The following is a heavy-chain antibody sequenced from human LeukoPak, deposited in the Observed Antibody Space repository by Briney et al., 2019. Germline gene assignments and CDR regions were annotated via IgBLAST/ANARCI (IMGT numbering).Heavy chain of an antibody. CDR1: GGSISSGGYY. J-gene: IGHJ4*02. CDR2: IHYSGST. Sequence: PSQTLSLTCTVSGGSISSGGYYWSWIRQPPGKGLEWIGYIHYSGSTNYNPSLKSRVTISVDTSKNQFSLKLSSVTAADTAVYYCARAVAGIFDYWGQGTLVTVSS. V-gene: IGHV4-61*08. D-gene: IGHD6-19*01. CDR3: ARAVAGIFDY.